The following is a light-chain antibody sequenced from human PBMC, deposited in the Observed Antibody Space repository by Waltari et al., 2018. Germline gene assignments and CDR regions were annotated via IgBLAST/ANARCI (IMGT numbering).Light chain of an antibody. CDR2: AAS. J-gene: IGKJ4*01. V-gene: IGKV3-11*01. CDR3: QQRTNWPPT. Sequence: EIVLTQSPATLYLSPGERVTLSCRASQSVSGYLAWYQQKPGQAPRLLIYAASNRAIGIPARFSGSGSGTDFTLTISSLEPEDFAVYYCQQRTNWPPTFGGGTKVEIK. CDR1: QSVSGY.